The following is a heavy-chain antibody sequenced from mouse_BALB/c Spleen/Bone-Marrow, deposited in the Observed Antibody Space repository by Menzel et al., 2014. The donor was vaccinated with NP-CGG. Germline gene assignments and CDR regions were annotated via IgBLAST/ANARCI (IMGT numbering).Heavy chain of an antibody. V-gene: IGHV5-6*02. CDR1: GFTFSIYG. J-gene: IGHJ4*01. CDR3: ASGNYYSMDY. CDR2: ISSGGSYT. Sequence: EVKLVESGGDLVKPGGSLKLSCAASGFTFSIYGMSWVRQTPDKRLEWVATISSGGSYTYYPDSVKGRFTISRDNAKNTLYLQMSSLKSEDTAMYYCASGNYYSMDYWGQGTSVTVSS. D-gene: IGHD1-1*01.